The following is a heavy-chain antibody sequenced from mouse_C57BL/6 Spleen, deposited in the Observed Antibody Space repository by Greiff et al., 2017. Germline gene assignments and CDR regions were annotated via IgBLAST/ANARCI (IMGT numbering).Heavy chain of an antibody. CDR1: GYTFTSYW. Sequence: QVQLQQPGTELVKPGASVKLSCKASGYTFTSYWMHWVKQRPGQGLEWIGNINPSNGGTNYNEKFKSKATLTVDKSSSTAYMQLSSLTSEDSAVYYCARLGYGNYDYYAMDYWGQGTSVTVSS. CDR3: ARLGYGNYDYYAMDY. J-gene: IGHJ4*01. V-gene: IGHV1-53*01. CDR2: INPSNGGT. D-gene: IGHD2-10*02.